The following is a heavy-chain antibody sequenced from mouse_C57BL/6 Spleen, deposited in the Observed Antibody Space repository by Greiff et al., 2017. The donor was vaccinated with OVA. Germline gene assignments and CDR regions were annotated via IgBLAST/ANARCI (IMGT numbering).Heavy chain of an antibody. CDR1: GYTFTSYW. V-gene: IGHV1-64*01. J-gene: IGHJ4*01. CDR2: IHPNSGST. Sequence: VQLQQSGAELVKPGASVKLSCKASGYTFTSYWMHWVKQRPGQGLEWIGMIHPNSGSTNYNEKFKSKATLTVDKSSSTAYMQLSSLTSEDSAVYYCARRGYYYGSSYIYAMDYWGQGTSVTVSS. D-gene: IGHD1-1*01. CDR3: ARRGYYYGSSYIYAMDY.